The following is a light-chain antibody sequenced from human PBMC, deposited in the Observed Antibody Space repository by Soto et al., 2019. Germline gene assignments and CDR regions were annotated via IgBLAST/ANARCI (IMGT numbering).Light chain of an antibody. CDR2: DVT. V-gene: IGLV2-11*01. J-gene: IGLJ1*01. CDR3: CSHAGSYTYV. CDR1: SSDVGGYNY. Sequence: QSALTQPRSVSGSPGQSLTISCTGTSSDVGGYNYVSWYQQHPGKVPKLMIYDVTKRPSGVPDRFSGSKSGNTASLTISGLQAEDEADDYCCSHAGSYTYVFGTGTKLTVL.